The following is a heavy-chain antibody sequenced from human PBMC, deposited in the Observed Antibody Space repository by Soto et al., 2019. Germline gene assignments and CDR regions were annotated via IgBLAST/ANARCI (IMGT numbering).Heavy chain of an antibody. Sequence: PSETLSLTCSVSDDSINSDKYYWGWIRQPPGKGLEWIGSIYYRGNAYYNPSLQTRVTISLDKSKSQFSLKLNSVTAADTAVYYCARGRIMVRGSTFMDVWGKGTTVTVSS. CDR1: DDSINSDKYY. V-gene: IGHV4-39*01. J-gene: IGHJ6*03. CDR3: ARGRIMVRGSTFMDV. CDR2: IYYRGNA. D-gene: IGHD3-10*01.